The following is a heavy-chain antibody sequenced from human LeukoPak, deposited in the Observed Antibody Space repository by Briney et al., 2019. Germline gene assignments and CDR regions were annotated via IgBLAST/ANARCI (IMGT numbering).Heavy chain of an antibody. CDR3: AREVLTITGTYYGMDV. CDR1: GYTFTGYY. J-gene: IGHJ6*02. Sequence: ASVKVSCKASGYTFTGYYMHWVRQAPGQGLERMGWINPNSGGTNYAQKFQGRVTMTRDTSISTAYMELSRLRSDDTAVYYCAREVLTITGTYYGMDVWGQGTTVTVSS. CDR2: INPNSGGT. V-gene: IGHV1-2*02. D-gene: IGHD2-8*02.